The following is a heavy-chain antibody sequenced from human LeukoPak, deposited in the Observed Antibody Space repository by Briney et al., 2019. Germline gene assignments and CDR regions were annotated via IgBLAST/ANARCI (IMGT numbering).Heavy chain of an antibody. J-gene: IGHJ3*02. Sequence: GASVKVSCKASGYTFTSYGISWVRQAPGQGLEWMGWISAYNGNTNYAQKLQGRVTMTTDTSTSTAYMELRSLRSDDTAVYYCARDQVHIMGFGDLSDAFDIWGQGTMVTVSS. CDR1: GYTFTSYG. CDR2: ISAYNGNT. CDR3: ARDQVHIMGFGDLSDAFDI. V-gene: IGHV1-18*01. D-gene: IGHD3-10*01.